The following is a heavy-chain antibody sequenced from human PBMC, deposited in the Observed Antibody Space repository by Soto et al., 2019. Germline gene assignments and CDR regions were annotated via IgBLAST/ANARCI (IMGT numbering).Heavy chain of an antibody. Sequence: QLQLQESGPGLVKPSETLSLTCTVFGGSFSSSSHYWGWIRQPPGKGLEWLGNMFYFGSTYYNTSLESRVTISVDPSKNQFSLKLSSVTAADTAVYYCARHHFYCTGGSCYLQAYHYYGLDVWGQGTTVTVSS. D-gene: IGHD2-15*01. CDR3: ARHHFYCTGGSCYLQAYHYYGLDV. V-gene: IGHV4-39*01. CDR2: MFYFGST. J-gene: IGHJ6*02. CDR1: GGSFSSSSHY.